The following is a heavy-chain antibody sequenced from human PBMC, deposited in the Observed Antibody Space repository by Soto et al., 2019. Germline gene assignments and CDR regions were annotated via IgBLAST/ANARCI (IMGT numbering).Heavy chain of an antibody. CDR2: ISYDGSNK. V-gene: IGHV3-30*18. CDR3: AKDHRHYYGSGSYGMDV. D-gene: IGHD3-10*01. Sequence: QVQLVESGGGVDQPGRSLRLSCAASGFTFSSYGMHWVRQAPGKGLEWVAVISYDGSNKYYADSVKGRFTISRDNSKNTLYLQMNSLRAEDTAVYYCAKDHRHYYGSGSYGMDVWGQGTTVTVSS. J-gene: IGHJ6*02. CDR1: GFTFSSYG.